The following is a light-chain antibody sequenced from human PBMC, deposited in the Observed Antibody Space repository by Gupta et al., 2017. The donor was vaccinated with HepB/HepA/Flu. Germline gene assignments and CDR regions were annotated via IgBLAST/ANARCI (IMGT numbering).Light chain of an antibody. Sequence: SSELPQPPSVSVSPGQTPIITCSGDAVADQYSYWYHQRPGQAPFLIIYKDRKRPSGIPERFSGSSSVTTATLTISGVQAEDDADYYCQSSDSSGSMCVFGTGTGISVL. CDR1: AVADQY. CDR3: QSSDSSGSMCV. V-gene: IGLV3-25*03. CDR2: KDR. J-gene: IGLJ1*01.